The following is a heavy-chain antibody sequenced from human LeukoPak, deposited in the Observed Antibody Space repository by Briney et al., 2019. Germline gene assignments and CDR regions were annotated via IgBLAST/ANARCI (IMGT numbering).Heavy chain of an antibody. CDR1: GGSLSSGGYY. J-gene: IGHJ4*02. CDR2: IYYSGSP. CDR3: ARGHYSGGFDY. D-gene: IGHD2-15*01. Sequence: SQTLSLTCTVSGGSLSSGGYYWSWIRRHPGKGLEWIGYIYYSGSPYYNPSLKSRIDMSVDTSKSQFSLRLSSVTAADTAMYYCARGHYSGGFDYWGQGTLVTVSS. V-gene: IGHV4-31*03.